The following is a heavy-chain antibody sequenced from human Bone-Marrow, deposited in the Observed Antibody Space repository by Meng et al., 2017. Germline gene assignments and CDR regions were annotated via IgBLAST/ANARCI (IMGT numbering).Heavy chain of an antibody. D-gene: IGHD3-22*01. CDR1: GGIFSSYT. CDR3: ARVGRSYYDSSGYYQSFDY. V-gene: IGHV1-69*02. J-gene: IGHJ4*02. CDR2: IITILGIA. Sequence: SVKVSCKASGGIFSSYTISWLRQAPGQGLEWMGRIITILGIANYGQNFQGRVTITADNSTCTAYLEMSSLRSEDTAGYYCARVGRSYYDSSGYYQSFDYWGQGTLVTVSS.